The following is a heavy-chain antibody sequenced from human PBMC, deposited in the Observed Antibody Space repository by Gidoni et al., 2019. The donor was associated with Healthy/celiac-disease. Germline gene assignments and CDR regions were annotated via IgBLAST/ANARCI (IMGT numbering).Heavy chain of an antibody. V-gene: IGHV3-33*01. CDR3: ARASTAMVSNFDY. J-gene: IGHJ4*02. CDR1: GFPFSSYG. CDR2: IWYDGSNK. D-gene: IGHD5-18*01. Sequence: QVQLVASGGGVVQPVRSLRLSCAASGFPFSSYGMNWVGQAPGKGLGWVAVIWYDGSNKDYADSVKGRFTISRDNSKNTLYLQMNSLRAEDTAVYYCARASTAMVSNFDYWGQGTLVTVSS.